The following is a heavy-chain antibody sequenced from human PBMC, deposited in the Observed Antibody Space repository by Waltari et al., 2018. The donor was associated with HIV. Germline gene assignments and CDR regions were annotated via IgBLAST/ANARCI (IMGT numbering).Heavy chain of an antibody. CDR2: MNPNSGNT. V-gene: IGHV1-8*01. J-gene: IGHJ6*02. D-gene: IGHD3-22*01. Sequence: QVQLVQSGAEVKKPGASVKVSCKASGYTFTSYDINWVRQAPGQGLEWMGWMNPNSGNTGYAQKFQGRVTMTRNTSISTAYMELSSLRSEDTAVYYCARGDYYDSSGYFPGYGMDVWGQGTTVTVSS. CDR1: GYTFTSYD. CDR3: ARGDYYDSSGYFPGYGMDV.